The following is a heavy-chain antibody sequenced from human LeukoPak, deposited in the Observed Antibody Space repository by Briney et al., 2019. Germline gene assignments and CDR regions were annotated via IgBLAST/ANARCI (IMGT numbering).Heavy chain of an antibody. CDR2: IIPIFGTA. CDR3: ASDADGRGLQLEYYYYYMDV. Sequence: SVKVSCKASGGTFSSYAISWVRQAPGQGLEWMGGIIPIFGTANYAQKFQGRVTITTDESTSTAYMELSSLRSEDTAVYYCASDADGRGLQLEYYYYYMDVWGKGTTVTVSS. CDR1: GGTFSSYA. V-gene: IGHV1-69*05. J-gene: IGHJ6*03. D-gene: IGHD5-24*01.